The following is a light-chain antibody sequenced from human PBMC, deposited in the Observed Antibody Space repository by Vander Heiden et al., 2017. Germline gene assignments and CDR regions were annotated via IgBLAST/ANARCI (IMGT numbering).Light chain of an antibody. Sequence: SYELTQPSSVSVSPGQTARITCSGDVLAKKYARWFQQKPGQAPVLVIYKDSERPSGIPERFSGSSSGTTVTVTIRGAQVEEEADYYCYSAADNNLGVFGTGTKVTVL. CDR1: VLAKKY. CDR3: YSAADNNLGV. V-gene: IGLV3-27*01. J-gene: IGLJ1*01. CDR2: KDS.